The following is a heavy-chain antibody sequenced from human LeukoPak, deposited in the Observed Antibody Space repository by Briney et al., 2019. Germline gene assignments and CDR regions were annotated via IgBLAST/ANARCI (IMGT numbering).Heavy chain of an antibody. CDR3: AKGGNHYGSGSYGNWFDP. J-gene: IGHJ5*02. CDR1: GFTFDDYA. CDR2: ISWNSGSI. Sequence: GGSLRLSCAASGFTFDDYAMHWVRQAPGKGLEWVPGISWNSGSIGYADSVKGRFTISRDNAKNSLYLQMTSLRAEDTALYYCAKGGNHYGSGSYGNWFDPWGQGTLVTVSS. D-gene: IGHD3-10*01. V-gene: IGHV3-9*01.